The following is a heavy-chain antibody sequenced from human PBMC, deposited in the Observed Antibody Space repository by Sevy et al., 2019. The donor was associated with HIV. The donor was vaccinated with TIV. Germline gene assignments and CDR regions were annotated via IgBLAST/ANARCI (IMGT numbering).Heavy chain of an antibody. Sequence: ASVKVSCKASGYTFTSYGISWVRQAPGQGLEWMGWISTYNSIRNSAQKFQDRVTMTTDTSTSTAYMELTSLRSDDTGVYYCARVPTYHYGSATYFDYWGQGTLVTVSS. D-gene: IGHD3-10*01. CDR3: ARVPTYHYGSATYFDY. CDR1: GYTFTSYG. V-gene: IGHV1-18*01. J-gene: IGHJ4*02. CDR2: ISTYNSIR.